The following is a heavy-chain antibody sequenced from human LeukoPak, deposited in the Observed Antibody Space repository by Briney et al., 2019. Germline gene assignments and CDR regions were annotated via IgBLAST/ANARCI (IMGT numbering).Heavy chain of an antibody. CDR2: INHSGST. V-gene: IGHV4-34*01. D-gene: IGHD2-2*01. CDR3: ASGGYCSSTSCYRNWFDP. CDR1: GGSFSGYY. J-gene: IGHJ5*02. Sequence: PSETLSLTCAVYGGSFSGYYWSWIRQPPGKGLEWIGEINHSGSTNYNPSLKSRVTISVDTSKNQFSLKLSSVTAADTAVYYCASGGYCSSTSCYRNWFDPWGQGTLVTVSS.